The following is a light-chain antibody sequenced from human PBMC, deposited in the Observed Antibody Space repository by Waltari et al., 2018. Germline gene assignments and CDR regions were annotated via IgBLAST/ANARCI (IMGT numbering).Light chain of an antibody. J-gene: IGLJ1*01. Sequence: QSVLTQPPSASGTSGQRVTISSSGSISNIGGNAVNWYQHLPGTAPKLLSYSNSQRPSGVPDRFSGSTSGTSASLAISELQSGDEADYYCATWDDSLNGFYVFGTGTKVTVL. CDR2: SNS. V-gene: IGLV1-44*01. CDR1: ISNIGGNA. CDR3: ATWDDSLNGFYV.